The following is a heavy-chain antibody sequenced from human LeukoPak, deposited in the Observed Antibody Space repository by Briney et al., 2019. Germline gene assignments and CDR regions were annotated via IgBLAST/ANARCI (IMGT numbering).Heavy chain of an antibody. J-gene: IGHJ4*02. D-gene: IGHD3-9*01. CDR2: IYYSGST. CDR1: GGSISSYY. CDR3: ARHRGGGDNYDILTGPTGSFDY. V-gene: IGHV4-59*08. Sequence: SETLSLTCTVSGGSISSYYWSWIRQPPGKGLEWIGYIYYSGSTNYNPSLKSRVTISVDTSKNQFSLKLSSVTAADTAVYYCARHRGGGDNYDILTGPTGSFDYWGQGTLVTVSS.